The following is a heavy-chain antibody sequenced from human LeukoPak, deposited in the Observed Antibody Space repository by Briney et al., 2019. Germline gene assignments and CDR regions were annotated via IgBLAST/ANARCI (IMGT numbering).Heavy chain of an antibody. V-gene: IGHV3-30*02. J-gene: IGHJ4*02. CDR2: IRYDGSNK. CDR1: GFTFSSYG. D-gene: IGHD6-13*01. CDR3: AKTYSSSWYPLYYFDY. Sequence: GGSLRLSCAASGFTFSSYGMHWVRQAPGKGLEWVAFIRYDGSNKYYADSVKGRFTISRDNSKNTLYLQMNSPRAEDTAVYYCAKTYSSSWYPLYYFDYWGQGTLVTVSS.